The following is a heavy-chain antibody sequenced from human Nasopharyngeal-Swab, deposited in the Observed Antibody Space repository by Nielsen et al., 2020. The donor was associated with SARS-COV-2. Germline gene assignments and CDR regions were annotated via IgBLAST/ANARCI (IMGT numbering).Heavy chain of an antibody. J-gene: IGHJ3*02. V-gene: IGHV4-31*03. D-gene: IGHD3-22*01. CDR3: ARFDSSGYPDAFDI. CDR1: GGSISSGGYY. Sequence: SETLSLTCTVSGGSISSGGYYWSWIRQHPGKGLEWIGYIYYSGSTYYNPSLKSRVTISVDTSKNQFSLKLSSVTAADTAVYYCARFDSSGYPDAFDIWGQGTMVTVSS. CDR2: IYYSGST.